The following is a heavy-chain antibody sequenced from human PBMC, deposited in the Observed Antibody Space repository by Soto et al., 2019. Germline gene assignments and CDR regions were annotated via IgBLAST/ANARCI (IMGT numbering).Heavy chain of an antibody. V-gene: IGHV4-59*08. D-gene: IGHD3-22*01. J-gene: IGHJ4*02. Sequence: QVQLQESGPGLVKPSETLSLTCTVSGGSISSYYWSWIRQPPGKGLEWIGYIYYSGSTNYNPSLRSRVTISVDTSNNQFSRKLSSVTAADTAVYYCARMDSSGFVPDYWGQGTLVTVSS. CDR1: GGSISSYY. CDR2: IYYSGST. CDR3: ARMDSSGFVPDY.